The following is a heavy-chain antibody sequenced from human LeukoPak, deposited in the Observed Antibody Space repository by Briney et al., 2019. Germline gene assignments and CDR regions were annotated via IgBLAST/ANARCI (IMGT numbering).Heavy chain of an antibody. J-gene: IGHJ4*02. CDR3: ARTAFWSAYHFDY. V-gene: IGHV4-38-2*01. CDR1: GYSISSGYY. Sequence: SETLSLTCAVSGYSISSGYYWGWIRQPPGKGLEWIGSIYHSGSTYYNPSLKSRVTISVDTSKNQFSLKLSSVTAADTAVYYCARTAFWSAYHFDYWGQGTLVTVSS. CDR2: IYHSGST. D-gene: IGHD3-3*01.